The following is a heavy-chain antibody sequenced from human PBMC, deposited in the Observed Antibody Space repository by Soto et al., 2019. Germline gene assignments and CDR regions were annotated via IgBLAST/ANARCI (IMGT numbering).Heavy chain of an antibody. Sequence: QVQLVESGGGLVNPGGSLRLSCTASGLTFSDYYMSWVRQAPGKGLEWVSYISSSGTYTNYADSVKGRFTVSRDNGQNSLSLQMNSLTAEDTAVYYCAGEQWESSGDYYFDYWGQGTLVTVSS. CDR2: ISSSGTYT. CDR3: AGEQWESSGDYYFDY. D-gene: IGHD1-26*01. J-gene: IGHJ4*02. V-gene: IGHV3-11*06. CDR1: GLTFSDYY.